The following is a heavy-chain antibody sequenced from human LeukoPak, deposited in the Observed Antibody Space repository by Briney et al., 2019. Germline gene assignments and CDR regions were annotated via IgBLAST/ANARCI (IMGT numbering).Heavy chain of an antibody. CDR2: FDPEDGET. CDR3: ATGFIAAADYDRGPDAFDI. D-gene: IGHD6-13*01. CDR1: GYTLTELS. Sequence: ASVKVSCKVSGYTLTELSMHWVRQAPGKGLEWMGGFDPEDGETIYAQKFQGRVTMTEDTSTDTAYMELSSLRSEDTAVYYCATGFIAAADYDRGPDAFDIWGQGTMVTVSS. J-gene: IGHJ3*02. V-gene: IGHV1-24*01.